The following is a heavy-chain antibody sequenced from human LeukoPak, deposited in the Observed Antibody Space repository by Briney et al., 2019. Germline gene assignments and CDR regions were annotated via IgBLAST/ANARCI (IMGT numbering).Heavy chain of an antibody. CDR2: ISSSGSTI. V-gene: IGHV3-48*03. CDR1: GFTFSNYE. J-gene: IGHJ4*02. D-gene: IGHD2-2*01. Sequence: QSGGSLRLSCAASGFTFSNYEMNWVRQAPGKGLEWVSYISSSGSTIYYADSVKGRFTISRDNAKNSLYLQMNSLRAEDTAVYYCAHGSMYQLDYWGQGTLVTVSS. CDR3: AHGSMYQLDY.